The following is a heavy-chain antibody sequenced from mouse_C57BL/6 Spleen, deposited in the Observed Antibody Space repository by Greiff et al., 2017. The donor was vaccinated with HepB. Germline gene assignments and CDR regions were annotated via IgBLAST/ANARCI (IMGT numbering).Heavy chain of an antibody. CDR1: GYTFTDYN. Sequence: EVQLQQSGPELVKPGASVKIPCKASGYTFTDYNMDRVKQSHGESLEWMGDINPNNGSNIDNEKFTGKATLTVDKSSSTAYMVLRSLTSEATAVYYCARKSDYDYDADWGQWTLVTVSA. D-gene: IGHD2-4*01. CDR2: INPNNGSN. J-gene: IGHJ3*01. CDR3: ARKSDYDYDAD. V-gene: IGHV1-18*01.